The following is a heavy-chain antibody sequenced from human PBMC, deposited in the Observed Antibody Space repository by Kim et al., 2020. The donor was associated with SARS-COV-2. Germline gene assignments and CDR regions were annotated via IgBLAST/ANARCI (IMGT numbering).Heavy chain of an antibody. Sequence: ASVKVSCKASGYTFTKYGMHWVRQAPGQRLEWMGWINAGNGNRKSSQKFQGRVTITWDTSASIVYMELSNLRSEDTAVYYCARDLERYYGSGSYYISAETPCDYWGQGTLVTVSS. D-gene: IGHD3-10*01. CDR2: INAGNGNR. CDR3: ARDLERYYGSGSYYISAETPCDY. J-gene: IGHJ4*02. CDR1: GYTFTKYG. V-gene: IGHV1-3*01.